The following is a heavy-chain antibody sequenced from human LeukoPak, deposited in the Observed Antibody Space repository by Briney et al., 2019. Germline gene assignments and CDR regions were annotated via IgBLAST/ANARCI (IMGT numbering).Heavy chain of an antibody. CDR2: IRFDGTSE. D-gene: IGHD3-3*01. J-gene: IGHJ6*03. CDR1: RFTFSNFG. Sequence: PGGSLRLSCAASRFTFSNFGMHWVRQAPGKGLEWVAFIRFDGTSEFYADSVKARFTISRDNSQNTVSLQLNNLRIEDTALYYCAKTSLSDPSGHYYYMDVWGKGTTVTVSS. CDR3: AKTSLSDPSGHYYYMDV. V-gene: IGHV3-30*02.